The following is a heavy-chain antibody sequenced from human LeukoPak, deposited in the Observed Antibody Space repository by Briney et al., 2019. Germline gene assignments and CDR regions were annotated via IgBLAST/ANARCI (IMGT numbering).Heavy chain of an antibody. CDR3: ARVKTGRYCSGGSCYGMDV. V-gene: IGHV4-59*01. CDR2: IYYSGST. CDR1: GGSISSYY. Sequence: SETLSLTCTVSGGSISSYYWGWIRQPPGKGLEWIGYIYYSGSTNYNPSLKSRVTISVDTSKNQFSLKLSSVTAADTAVYYCARVKTGRYCSGGSCYGMDVWGQGTTVTVSS. D-gene: IGHD2-15*01. J-gene: IGHJ6*02.